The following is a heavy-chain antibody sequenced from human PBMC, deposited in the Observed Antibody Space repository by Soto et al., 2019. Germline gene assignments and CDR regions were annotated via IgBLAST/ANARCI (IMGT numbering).Heavy chain of an antibody. CDR2: ISYDGSNK. V-gene: IGHV3-30-3*01. D-gene: IGHD1-7*01. J-gene: IGHJ4*02. CDR1: GFTFSSYA. CDR3: AREYGRTGTTFDY. Sequence: VQLVESGGGVVQPGRSLRLSCAASGFTFSSYAMHWVRQAPGKGLEWVAVISYDGSNKYYADSVKGRFTISRDNSKNTLYLQMNSLRAEDTAVYYCAREYGRTGTTFDYWGQGTLVTVSS.